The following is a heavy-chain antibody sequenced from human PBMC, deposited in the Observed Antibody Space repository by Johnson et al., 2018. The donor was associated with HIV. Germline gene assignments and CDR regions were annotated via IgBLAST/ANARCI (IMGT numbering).Heavy chain of an antibody. CDR1: GFIFSSYG. V-gene: IGHV3-30*03. CDR3: TTDQVGRNYGGKYHI. CDR2: ISVDGYIK. Sequence: QVQLVESGGGVVQPGRSLRLSCAASGFIFSSYGMHWVRQAPGKGLEWVAVISVDGYIKYYADSVKGRFTISRDNAKNSLYLQMNSLRAEDTAVYYCTTDQVGRNYGGKYHIWGQGTMVTVSS. J-gene: IGHJ3*02. D-gene: IGHD1-7*01.